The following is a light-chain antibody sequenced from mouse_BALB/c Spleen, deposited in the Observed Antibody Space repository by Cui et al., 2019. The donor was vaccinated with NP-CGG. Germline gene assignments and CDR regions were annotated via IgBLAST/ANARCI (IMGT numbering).Light chain of an antibody. Sequence: QAVVTQESALTTSPGETVTLTCRSSTGAVTTTNYANWVQEKPDHLFTGLIGGTNNRVPGVPARFPGSQIGDKAALIITGAQTEDEAIYFCALWYSNHWVFGGGTKLTVL. CDR3: ALWYSNHWV. CDR1: TGAVTTTNY. CDR2: GTN. V-gene: IGLV1*01. J-gene: IGLJ1*01.